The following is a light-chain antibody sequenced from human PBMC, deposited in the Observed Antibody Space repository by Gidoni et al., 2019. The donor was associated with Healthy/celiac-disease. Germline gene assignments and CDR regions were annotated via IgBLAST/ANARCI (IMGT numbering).Light chain of an antibody. CDR2: QDS. CDR3: QAWDSSTVV. CDR1: KLGDKY. Sequence: SYELTQPPSVSVSPGQTANITCSGDKLGDKYACWYQQKPGQSPVLVIYQDSERPSGIPERFSGSNSGNTATLTISGTQAMDEGDYYCQAWDSSTVVFGGGTKLTVL. J-gene: IGLJ2*01. V-gene: IGLV3-1*01.